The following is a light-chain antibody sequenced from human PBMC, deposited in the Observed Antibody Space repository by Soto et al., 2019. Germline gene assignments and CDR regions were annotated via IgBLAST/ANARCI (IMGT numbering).Light chain of an antibody. CDR2: AAS. CDR3: QQLLSYPIT. CDR1: QSISSW. J-gene: IGKJ5*01. Sequence: DIHRAQXPXAVXAXXXNRFAXXXLASQSISSWLAWYQQKPGKAPKLLIYAASTLQSGVPLRFSGSGSGTSFTLTISSLQPEDFATYYCQQLLSYPITFGQGTRLEI. V-gene: IGKV1-9*01.